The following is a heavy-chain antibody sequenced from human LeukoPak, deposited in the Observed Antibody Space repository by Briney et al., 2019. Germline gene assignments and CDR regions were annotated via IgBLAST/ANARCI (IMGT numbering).Heavy chain of an antibody. CDR2: INPNSGDT. Sequence: VASVKVSCKASGYSFTGYYMHWVRQAPGQGLEWMGWINPNSGDTNYTQKFQGRVTMTRDTSISTAYMELSRLRSDDTAVYYCARNHIASFDYWGQGTLVTVSS. J-gene: IGHJ4*02. CDR1: GYSFTGYY. CDR3: ARNHIASFDY. V-gene: IGHV1-2*02. D-gene: IGHD6-13*01.